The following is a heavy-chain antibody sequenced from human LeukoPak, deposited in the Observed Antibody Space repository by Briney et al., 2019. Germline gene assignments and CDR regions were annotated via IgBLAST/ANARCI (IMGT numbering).Heavy chain of an antibody. D-gene: IGHD1-26*01. CDR1: GFTVSSNY. Sequence: PGGSLRLSCAASGFTVSSNYMSWVRQAPGKGLEWVSAVSASADSTYYADSVKGRFTISRDNSKNTLFLQMNSLRAEDTAVYYCAKRPATLMDGVYYYGMDVWGQGTTVTVSS. J-gene: IGHJ6*02. CDR3: AKRPATLMDGVYYYGMDV. CDR2: VSASADST. V-gene: IGHV3-23*01.